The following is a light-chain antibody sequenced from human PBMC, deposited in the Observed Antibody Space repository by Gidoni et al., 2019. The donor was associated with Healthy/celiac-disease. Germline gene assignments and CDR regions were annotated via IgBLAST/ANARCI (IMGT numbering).Light chain of an antibody. CDR2: AAS. CDR1: QSMSSY. V-gene: IGKV1-39*01. CDR3: QQSYSTPLT. J-gene: IGKJ4*01. Sequence: DIQLTKSPSSLSASVGDRVTITCRASQSMSSYLNLYQQKPGKAPKLLFYAASSFQSVAPSRFSSSCSGTDFTLTISSLSPEYSATYYCQQSYSTPLTFGGGTKVEIK.